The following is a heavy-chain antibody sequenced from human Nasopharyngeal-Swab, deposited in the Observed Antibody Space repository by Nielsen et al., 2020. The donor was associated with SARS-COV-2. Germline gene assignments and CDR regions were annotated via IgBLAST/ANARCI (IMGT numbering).Heavy chain of an antibody. Sequence: GESLKISCAASGFTFSDFFMGWVRQAPGKALGWISYISSASSHTKYADSVKGRFTISRDNSKNSLSLQMNSLRAEDTAVYYCVRLSSGWNEDYFDYWGKGSLVTVSS. CDR3: VRLSSGWNEDYFDY. J-gene: IGHJ4*02. D-gene: IGHD1-1*01. CDR1: GFTFSDFF. CDR2: ISSASSHT. V-gene: IGHV3-11*06.